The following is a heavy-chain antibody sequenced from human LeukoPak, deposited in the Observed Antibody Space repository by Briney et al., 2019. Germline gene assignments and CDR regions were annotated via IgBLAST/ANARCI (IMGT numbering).Heavy chain of an antibody. CDR2: ISYDGSNK. V-gene: IGHV3-30*18. CDR1: GFTFSSYG. CDR3: AKDSSSGWYYFDY. Sequence: GGSLRLSCAASGFTFSSYGMHWVRQAPGKGLEWVEVISYDGSNKYYADSVRGRFTISRDNSKNTLYLQMDSLRAEDTAVYYCAKDSSSGWYYFDYWGQGTLVTVSS. D-gene: IGHD6-19*01. J-gene: IGHJ4*02.